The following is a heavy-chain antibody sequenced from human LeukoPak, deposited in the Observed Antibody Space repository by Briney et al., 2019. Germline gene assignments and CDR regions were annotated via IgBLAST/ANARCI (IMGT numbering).Heavy chain of an antibody. CDR2: MNPNSGNT. V-gene: IGHV1-8*02. Sequence: ASVKVSCKASGGTFSSYAISWVRQATGQGLEWMGWMNPNSGNTGYAQKFQGRVTMTRNTSISTAYMELSSLRSEDTAVYYCARGRKDSSGYYLVYWGQGTLVTVSS. J-gene: IGHJ4*02. CDR3: ARGRKDSSGYYLVY. CDR1: GGTFSSYA. D-gene: IGHD3-22*01.